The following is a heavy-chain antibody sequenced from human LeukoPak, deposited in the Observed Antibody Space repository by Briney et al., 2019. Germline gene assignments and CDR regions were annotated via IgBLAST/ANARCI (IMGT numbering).Heavy chain of an antibody. Sequence: GGSLRLSCAASGFTFSSYSMHWVRQAPGKGLEWVSSISSSSSYIYYADSVKGRFTISRDNAKNSLYLQMNSLRAEDTAVYYCARVDSEYSGYGPFLNWGQGTLVTVSS. D-gene: IGHD5-12*01. CDR1: GFTFSSYS. J-gene: IGHJ4*02. CDR2: ISSSSSYI. V-gene: IGHV3-21*01. CDR3: ARVDSEYSGYGPFLN.